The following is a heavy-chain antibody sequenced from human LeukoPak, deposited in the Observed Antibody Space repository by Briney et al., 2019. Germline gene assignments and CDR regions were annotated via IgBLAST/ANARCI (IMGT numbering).Heavy chain of an antibody. CDR1: GYTFTSYD. CDR3: ARWSSGWYWYYGMDV. CDR2: MNPNSGNT. Sequence: GASAKVSCKASGYTFTSYDINWVRQATGQGLEWMGWMNPNSGNTGYAQKFQGRVTMTRNTSISTAYMELSSLRSEDTAVYYCARWSSGWYWYYGMDVWGQGTTVTVSS. J-gene: IGHJ6*02. D-gene: IGHD6-19*01. V-gene: IGHV1-8*01.